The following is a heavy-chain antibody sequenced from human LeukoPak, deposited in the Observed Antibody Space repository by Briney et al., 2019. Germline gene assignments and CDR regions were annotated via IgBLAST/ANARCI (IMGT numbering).Heavy chain of an antibody. Sequence: PSETLSLTCSVSGGSISSYYWSWIRQSAGKGLEWIGHIYTSGSTNYNPSLKSRVTMSVDTSKNQFSLILSSVTAADTAVYYCARAFLNEARRAFDIWGQGTMVTVSS. J-gene: IGHJ3*02. V-gene: IGHV4-4*07. CDR3: ARAFLNEARRAFDI. CDR1: GGSISSYY. D-gene: IGHD1-1*01. CDR2: IYTSGST.